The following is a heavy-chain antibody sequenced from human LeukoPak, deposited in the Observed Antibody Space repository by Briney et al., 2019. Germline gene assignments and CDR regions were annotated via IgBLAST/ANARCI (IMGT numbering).Heavy chain of an antibody. Sequence: PSETLSLTCTVSGGSISSGGYHWSWIRQHPGKGLEWIGYIYYTGSTYYNPSLKGRVTISVDTSKNQFSLKLSSVTAADTAVYYCARYYDPPEYFRHWGQGTLVTVSS. CDR2: IYYTGST. CDR1: GGSISSGGYH. V-gene: IGHV4-31*03. CDR3: ARYYDPPEYFRH. J-gene: IGHJ1*01. D-gene: IGHD3-16*01.